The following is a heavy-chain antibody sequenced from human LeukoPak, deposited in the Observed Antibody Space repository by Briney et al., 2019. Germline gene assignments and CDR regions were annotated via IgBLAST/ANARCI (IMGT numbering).Heavy chain of an antibody. CDR2: ISSHNGHT. CDR1: AYTFTSNA. D-gene: IGHD6-19*01. Sequence: ASVNVSCKASAYTFTSNAISWVRQTPGQGLEWMGWISSHNGHTNYAEKFQDRVTMTTDTSTSTGYMELRSLRFDDTAVYYCARDKNPWYSSGWYFVHTLDIWGQGTMVTVSS. CDR3: ARDKNPWYSSGWYFVHTLDI. V-gene: IGHV1-18*01. J-gene: IGHJ3*02.